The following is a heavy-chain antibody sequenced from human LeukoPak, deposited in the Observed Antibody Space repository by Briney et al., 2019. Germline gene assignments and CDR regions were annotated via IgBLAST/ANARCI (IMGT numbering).Heavy chain of an antibody. J-gene: IGHJ4*02. CDR1: GFTFINAW. D-gene: IGHD6-13*01. Sequence: GGSLRLSCAASGFTFINAWMNWVRQAPGKGLECIGRIKTKTDGGTTDYAAPVKGRFTISRDDSKNTLYLQMNSLKTEDTAVYYCATSTGNSGCRFDFDYWGQGTLVTVSS. CDR3: ATSTGNSGCRFDFDY. V-gene: IGHV3-15*01. CDR2: IKTKTDGGTT.